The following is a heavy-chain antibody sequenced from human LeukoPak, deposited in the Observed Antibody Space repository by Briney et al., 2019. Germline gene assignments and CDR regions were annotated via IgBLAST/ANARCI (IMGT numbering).Heavy chain of an antibody. CDR3: ARNRYPHSGRFILTETGYFDY. J-gene: IGHJ4*02. V-gene: IGHV4-61*02. CDR1: GGSISSGSYY. D-gene: IGHD3-9*01. Sequence: SETLSLTCTVSGGSISSGSYYWSWIRQPAGKGLEWIGRIYTSGSTNYNPSLKSRVTISVDTSKNQFSLKLSSVTAADTAVYYCARNRYPHSGRFILTETGYFDYWGQGTLVTVSS. CDR2: IYTSGST.